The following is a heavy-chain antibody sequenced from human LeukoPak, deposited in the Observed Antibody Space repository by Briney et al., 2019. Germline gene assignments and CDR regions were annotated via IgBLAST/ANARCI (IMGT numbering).Heavy chain of an antibody. V-gene: IGHV4-59*01. Sequence: SETLSLTCTVSGGSISDYSWSWIRQPPGKGLEWIGNIYYSGSANHNPSLKSRVTISRDTSKNQFSLKLTSVTTADAAVYYCARAGGVKTAALDLDYWGQGTLVTVSS. CDR2: IYYSGSA. CDR1: GGSISDYS. D-gene: IGHD6-25*01. CDR3: ARAGGVKTAALDLDY. J-gene: IGHJ4*02.